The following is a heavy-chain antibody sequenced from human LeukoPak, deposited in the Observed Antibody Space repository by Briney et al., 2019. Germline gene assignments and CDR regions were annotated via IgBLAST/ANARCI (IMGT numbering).Heavy chain of an antibody. V-gene: IGHV4-59*08. J-gene: IGHJ3*02. CDR3: ARQKPSAYDFWSGYQWADAFDI. D-gene: IGHD3-3*01. CDR1: GGSISSYY. Sequence: SETLSLTCTVSGGSISSYYWSWIRQPPGKGLEWIGYIYYSGSTNYNPSLKSRVTISVDTSKNQFSLKLSSVTAADTAAYYCARQKPSAYDFWSGYQWADAFDIWGQGTMVTVSS. CDR2: IYYSGST.